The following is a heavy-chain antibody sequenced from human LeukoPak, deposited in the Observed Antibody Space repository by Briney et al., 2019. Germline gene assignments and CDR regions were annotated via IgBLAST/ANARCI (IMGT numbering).Heavy chain of an antibody. D-gene: IGHD2-2*01. Sequence: GGSLRLSCAASGFTFDDYAMHWVRQVPGKGLEWVSGISWNSGSIDYADSVKGRFAISRDNAKNSLRLQMDSLRTEDTAFYYCAKGSCSSTSCHFDYWGQGTLVTVSS. CDR3: AKGSCSSTSCHFDY. CDR2: ISWNSGSI. CDR1: GFTFDDYA. J-gene: IGHJ4*02. V-gene: IGHV3-9*01.